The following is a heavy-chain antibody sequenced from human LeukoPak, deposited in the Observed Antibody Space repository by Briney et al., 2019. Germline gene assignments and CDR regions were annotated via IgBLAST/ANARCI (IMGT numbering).Heavy chain of an antibody. CDR1: GYTFTGYY. V-gene: IGHV1-2*02. Sequence: GASVKVSCKASGYTFTGYYMHWVRQAPGQGLEWMGWINPNSGGTNYAQKFQGRVTMTRDTSISAAYMELSRLRSDDTAVYYCARDDIVVGLTPHQYYYGMDVWGQGTTVTVSS. J-gene: IGHJ6*02. D-gene: IGHD2-2*01. CDR2: INPNSGGT. CDR3: ARDDIVVGLTPHQYYYGMDV.